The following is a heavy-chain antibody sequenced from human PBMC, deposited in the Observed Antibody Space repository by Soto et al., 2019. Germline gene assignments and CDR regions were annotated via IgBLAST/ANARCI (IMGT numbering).Heavy chain of an antibody. Sequence: PGGSLRLSCAASGFTFSSYAMHWVRQAPGKGLEWVAVISYDGSNKYYADSVKGRFTISRDNSKNTLYLQMNSLRAEDTAVYYCARDYSNFDDYYYYLMDVWGQGTTVTGSS. CDR2: ISYDGSNK. CDR3: ARDYSNFDDYYYYLMDV. J-gene: IGHJ6*02. V-gene: IGHV3-30-3*01. CDR1: GFTFSSYA. D-gene: IGHD4-4*01.